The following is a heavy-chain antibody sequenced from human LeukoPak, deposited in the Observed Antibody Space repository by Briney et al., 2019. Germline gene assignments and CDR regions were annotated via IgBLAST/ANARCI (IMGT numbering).Heavy chain of an antibody. V-gene: IGHV3-23*01. J-gene: IGHJ4*02. Sequence: GGSLRLSCAAPGFTFSSYAMSWVRQAPGKGLEWVSAISGSGGSTYYADSVKGRFTISRDNSKNTLYLQMNSLRAEDTAVYYCAKSLLLWFGESGPGDYFDYWGQGTLVTVSS. CDR2: ISGSGGST. CDR1: GFTFSSYA. D-gene: IGHD3-10*01. CDR3: AKSLLLWFGESGPGDYFDY.